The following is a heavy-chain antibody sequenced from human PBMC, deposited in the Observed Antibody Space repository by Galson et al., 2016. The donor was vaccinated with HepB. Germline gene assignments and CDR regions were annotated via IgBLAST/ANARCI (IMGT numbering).Heavy chain of an antibody. D-gene: IGHD3-16*01. V-gene: IGHV1-18*01. J-gene: IGHJ5*02. Sequence: SVKVSCKASGYNFLSYGISWLRQAPGQGLEWMGRIRTYSEMTLYAQKFQGRVTMTTDTSTTTVHMELRSLRPDDTAIYYCARDWGFLGGVTQNWFDPWGQGTLVT. CDR1: GYNFLSYG. CDR2: IRTYSEMT. CDR3: ARDWGFLGGVTQNWFDP.